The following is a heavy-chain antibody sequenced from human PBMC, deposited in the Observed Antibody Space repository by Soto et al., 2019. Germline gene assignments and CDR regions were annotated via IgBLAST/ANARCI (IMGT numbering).Heavy chain of an antibody. CDR3: ARVHRPGAVAGYFDY. J-gene: IGHJ4*02. CDR2: ISSSSSYI. V-gene: IGHV3-21*01. CDR1: GFTFSSYS. Sequence: GGSLRLSCAASGFTFSSYSMNWVRQAPGKGLEWVSSISSSSSYIYYADSVKGRFTISRDNAKNSLYLQMNSLRAEDTAVYYCARVHRPGAVAGYFDYWGQGTLVTVSS. D-gene: IGHD6-19*01.